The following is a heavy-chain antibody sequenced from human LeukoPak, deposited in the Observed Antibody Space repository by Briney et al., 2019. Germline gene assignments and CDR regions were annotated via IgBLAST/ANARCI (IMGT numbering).Heavy chain of an antibody. Sequence: GGSLRLSCEASGFAFGSHAMYWVRQAPGKGLEWVAGIFGSGGSPHYADPVKGRLTISRDNSRNTVYLQINSLRAEDTAVYYCGKTTVGYSSGQKPAWPVDYWGQGTLVTVSS. J-gene: IGHJ4*02. CDR1: GFAFGSHA. CDR2: IFGSGGSP. V-gene: IGHV3-23*01. CDR3: GKTTVGYSSGQKPAWPVDY. D-gene: IGHD5-18*01.